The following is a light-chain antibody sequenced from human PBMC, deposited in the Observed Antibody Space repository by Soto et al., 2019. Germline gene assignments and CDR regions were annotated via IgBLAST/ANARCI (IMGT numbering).Light chain of an antibody. CDR1: SSNIGSDY. J-gene: IGLJ3*02. CDR2: ENY. V-gene: IGLV1-51*02. Sequence: QSVLTQPPSVSAAPGQKVTISCSGSSSNIGSDYVSWYQQLPGTAPKLLIYENYERPSEIPDRFSGSKSGTSATLGITGLQTGDEADYYCAAWDTSLTGGVFGGGTKLTVL. CDR3: AAWDTSLTGGV.